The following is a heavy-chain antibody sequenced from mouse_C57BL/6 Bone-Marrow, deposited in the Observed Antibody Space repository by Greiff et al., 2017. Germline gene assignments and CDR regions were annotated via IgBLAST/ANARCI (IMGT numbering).Heavy chain of an antibody. V-gene: IGHV1-67*01. Sequence: QVQLKESGPELVRPGVSVKISCKGSGYTFTDYAMHWVKQSHAKSLEWLGVISTYYGDASYNQKFKDKATMNVAKSSSTAYMELARLTSEDSAVYYCARGYYGSPYAMDYWGQGTSVTVSS. D-gene: IGHD1-1*01. CDR1: GYTFTDYA. CDR3: ARGYYGSPYAMDY. J-gene: IGHJ4*01. CDR2: ISTYYGDA.